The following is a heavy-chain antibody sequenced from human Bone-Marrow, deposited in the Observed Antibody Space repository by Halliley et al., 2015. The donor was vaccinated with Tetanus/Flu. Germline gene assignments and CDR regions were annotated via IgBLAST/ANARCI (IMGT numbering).Heavy chain of an antibody. CDR2: ISSSGTTI. D-gene: IGHD6-25*01. V-gene: IGHV3-48*03. J-gene: IGHJ4*02. CDR3: ATLDGTSSLGSAC. CDR1: GFTFSSYE. Sequence: SLRLSCAASGFTFSSYEMNWVRQAPGKGLEWVSYISSSGTTIYYADSVKGRFTISRDNAKNSLYLQMNSLRSEDPAVYYCATLDGTSSLGSACWGQGTLVPVAS.